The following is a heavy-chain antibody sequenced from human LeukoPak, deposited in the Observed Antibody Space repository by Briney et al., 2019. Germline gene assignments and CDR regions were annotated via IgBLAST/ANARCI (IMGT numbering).Heavy chain of an antibody. CDR1: EFALERYT. V-gene: IGHV3-23*01. CDR2: ISGSGGST. J-gene: IGHJ3*02. D-gene: IGHD6-19*01. CDR3: AKVYSSGWYDGDAFDI. Sequence: GGSLRLSCEVSEFALERYTMSWVRQAPGKGLEWVSAISGSGGSTYYADSVKGRFTISRDNSKNTLYLQMNSLRAEDTAVYYCAKVYSSGWYDGDAFDIWGQGTMVTVSS.